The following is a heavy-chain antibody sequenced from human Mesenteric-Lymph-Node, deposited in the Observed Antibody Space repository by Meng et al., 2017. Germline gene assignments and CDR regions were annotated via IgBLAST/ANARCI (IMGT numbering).Heavy chain of an antibody. CDR2: ISSSSSYI. CDR1: GFPFSSYS. D-gene: IGHD5-24*01. V-gene: IGHV3-21*01. J-gene: IGHJ4*02. CDR3: ARNVRLRDGYNSDY. Sequence: EVQLVESGGGLVKPGGSLRLSCAASGFPFSSYSMNWVRQAPGKGLEWVSSISSSSSYIYYADSVKGRFTISRDNAKNSLYLQMNSLRAEDTAVYYCARNVRLRDGYNSDYWGQGTLVTVSS.